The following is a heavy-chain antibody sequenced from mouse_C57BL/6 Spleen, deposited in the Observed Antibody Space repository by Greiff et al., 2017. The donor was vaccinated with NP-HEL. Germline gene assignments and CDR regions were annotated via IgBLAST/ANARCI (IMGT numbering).Heavy chain of an antibody. Sequence: VQLQQSGPELVKPGASVKISCKASGYSFTGYYMNWVKQSPEKSLEWIGEINPSTGGTTYNQKFKAKATLTVDKSSSTAYMQLKSLTSEDSAVYYCARSGGYGFAYWGQGTLVTVSA. CDR2: INPSTGGT. D-gene: IGHD2-2*01. J-gene: IGHJ3*01. V-gene: IGHV1-42*01. CDR1: GYSFTGYY. CDR3: ARSGGYGFAY.